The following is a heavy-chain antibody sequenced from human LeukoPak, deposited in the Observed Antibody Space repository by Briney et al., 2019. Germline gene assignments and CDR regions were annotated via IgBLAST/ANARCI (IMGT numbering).Heavy chain of an antibody. CDR2: ISGLSSHI. D-gene: IGHD3-16*01. Sequence: KPGGSLRLPCSASGFTFSDYDMTWFRQAPGKGLEWVSSISGLSSHIYYGDSVKGRFSISRDNAKNSLYLQMNSLGAEDTAVYYCGRAFPPLRTSSAGDLWGQGTLVTVSS. CDR1: GFTFSDYD. J-gene: IGHJ4*02. V-gene: IGHV3-21*01. CDR3: GRAFPPLRTSSAGDL.